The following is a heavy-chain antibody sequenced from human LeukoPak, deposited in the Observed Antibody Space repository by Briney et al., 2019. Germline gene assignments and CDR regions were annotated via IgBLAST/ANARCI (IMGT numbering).Heavy chain of an antibody. CDR2: IYYSGST. Sequence: SETLSLTCTVSGGSISSSSCYWGWIRQPPGKGLEWIGSIYYSGSTYYNPSPKSRVTLSVDTSKNQFSLKLSSVTAADTAVYYCARRGAMASFDYWGQGTLVTVSS. D-gene: IGHD2-2*01. CDR3: ARRGAMASFDY. CDR1: GGSISSSSCY. J-gene: IGHJ4*02. V-gene: IGHV4-39*01.